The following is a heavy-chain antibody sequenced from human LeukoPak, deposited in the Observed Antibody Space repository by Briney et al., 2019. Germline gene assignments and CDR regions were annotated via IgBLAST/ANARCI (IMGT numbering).Heavy chain of an antibody. CDR2: ISYDGSNK. J-gene: IGHJ4*02. CDR1: GFTFSSYG. Sequence: SGGSLRLSCAASGFTFSSYGMHWVRQAPGKGLEWVAVISYDGSNKYYADSVKGRFTISRDNSKNTLYLQMNSLRAEDTAVYYCARGGVGAVDYWGQGTLVTVSS. V-gene: IGHV3-30*03. D-gene: IGHD1-26*01. CDR3: ARGGVGAVDY.